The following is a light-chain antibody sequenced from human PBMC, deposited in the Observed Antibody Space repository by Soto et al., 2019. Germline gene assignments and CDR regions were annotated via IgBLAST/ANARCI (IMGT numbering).Light chain of an antibody. CDR3: QQSYSTPRT. CDR1: QSISGY. J-gene: IGKJ1*01. V-gene: IGKV1-39*01. Sequence: IQMTQSPSSLSASVGDRVTITCRASQSISGYLDWYQQKPGKAPNLLIYAASSLQSGVPSRFSGSGSGTEFTLTISCLQPEDFATYYCQQSYSTPRTFGEGTKVDIK. CDR2: AAS.